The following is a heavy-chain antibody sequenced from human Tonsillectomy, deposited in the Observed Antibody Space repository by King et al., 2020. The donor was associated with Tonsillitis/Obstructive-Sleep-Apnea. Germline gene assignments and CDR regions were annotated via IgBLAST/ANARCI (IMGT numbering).Heavy chain of an antibody. CDR2: INWNGGSI. CDR1: GFTFDNFG. J-gene: IGHJ4*02. D-gene: IGHD3-10*01. CDR3: SRDLLGVENKYYGSGSPDY. Sequence: DVQLVESGGGVVRPGGSLRLSCAGSGFTFDNFGMSWVRQAPGKGLEWVSGINWNGGSIGYADSVKGRFTISRDNAKNSLFLQMNSLRVEDTALYYCSRDLLGVENKYYGSGSPDYWGQGTLVTVSS. V-gene: IGHV3-20*04.